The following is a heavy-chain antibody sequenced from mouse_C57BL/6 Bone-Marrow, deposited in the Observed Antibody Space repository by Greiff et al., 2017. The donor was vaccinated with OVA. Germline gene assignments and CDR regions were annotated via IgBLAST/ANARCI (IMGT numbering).Heavy chain of an antibody. V-gene: IGHV7-1*01. CDR2: SRNKANDYTT. Sequence: EVMLVESGGGLVQSGRSLRLSCATSGFTFSDFYMEWVRQAPGKGLEWIAASRNKANDYTTEYSASVKGRFIVSRDTSQSILYLQMNALRAEDTAIYYCARDAPDGYYGYWYFDVWGTGTTVTVSS. CDR1: GFTFSDFY. D-gene: IGHD2-3*01. CDR3: ARDAPDGYYGYWYFDV. J-gene: IGHJ1*03.